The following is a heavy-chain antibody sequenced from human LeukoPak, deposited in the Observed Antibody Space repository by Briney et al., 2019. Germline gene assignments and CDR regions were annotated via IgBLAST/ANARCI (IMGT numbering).Heavy chain of an antibody. Sequence: PSETLSLTCTVSGGSISSSSYYWGWIRQPPGKGLEWIGSIYYSGSTYYNPSLKSRVTISVDTSKNQFSLKLSSVTAADTAVYYCARGGGSSSQGGAFDIWGQGTMVTVSS. CDR2: IYYSGST. J-gene: IGHJ3*02. CDR1: GGSISSSSYY. V-gene: IGHV4-39*07. CDR3: ARGGGSSSQGGAFDI. D-gene: IGHD1-26*01.